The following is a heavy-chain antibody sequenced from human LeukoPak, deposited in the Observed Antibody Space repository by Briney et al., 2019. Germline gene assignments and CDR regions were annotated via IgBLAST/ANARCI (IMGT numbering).Heavy chain of an antibody. V-gene: IGHV3-30*18. CDR2: ISYDASNK. CDR3: AKERGSTTFYDY. Sequence: GGSLRLSCAASGFTFSSYGMHWVRQVPGKGLEWVAVISYDASNKYYVDSVKGRFTVSRDDSKNTLYLQMNSLRAEDSAVYYCAKERGSTTFYDYWGQGTLVTVSS. CDR1: GFTFSSYG. J-gene: IGHJ4*02. D-gene: IGHD3-10*01.